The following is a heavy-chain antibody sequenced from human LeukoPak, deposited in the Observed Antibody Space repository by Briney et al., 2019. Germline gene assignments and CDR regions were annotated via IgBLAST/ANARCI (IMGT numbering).Heavy chain of an antibody. D-gene: IGHD1-14*01. CDR1: GGTFSSYA. CDR3: ARAGPFVGTGYNWFDP. V-gene: IGHV1-18*01. CDR2: ISAYNGNT. Sequence: GASVKVSCKASGGTFSSYAISWVRQAPGQGLEWMGWISAYNGNTNYAQKLQGRVTMTTDTSTSTAYMELRSLRSDDTAVYYCARAGPFVGTGYNWFDPWGQGTLVTVSS. J-gene: IGHJ5*02.